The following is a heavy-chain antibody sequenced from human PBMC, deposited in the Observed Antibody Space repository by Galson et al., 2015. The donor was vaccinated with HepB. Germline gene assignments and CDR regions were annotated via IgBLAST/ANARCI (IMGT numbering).Heavy chain of an antibody. CDR3: ARKSGWYGRPIDY. V-gene: IGHV3-23*01. CDR1: GFTFRIYG. CDR2: IDGSGDRT. D-gene: IGHD6-19*01. Sequence: SLRLSCAASGFTFRIYGMSWVRQAPGKGLEWVSGIDGSGDRTEYADSVQGRFIVSRDNSKNTLYLQGNIVRAEDTARYYLARKSGWYGRPIDYWGQGTLVTVSP. J-gene: IGHJ4*02.